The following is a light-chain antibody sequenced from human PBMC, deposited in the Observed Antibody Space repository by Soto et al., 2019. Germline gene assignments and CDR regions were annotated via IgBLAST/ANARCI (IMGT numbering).Light chain of an antibody. V-gene: IGKV3-20*01. Sequence: EIVLTQSPGTLSLSPGERATLSCRASQSVRGSYLAWYQQKPGQAPRLPISDASDRATGIPDRFSGSGSGTDFTLTISRLEPEDFAVYYCQHYGSSPLFTFGPGTKVDIK. CDR3: QHYGSSPLFT. CDR2: DAS. J-gene: IGKJ3*01. CDR1: QSVRGSY.